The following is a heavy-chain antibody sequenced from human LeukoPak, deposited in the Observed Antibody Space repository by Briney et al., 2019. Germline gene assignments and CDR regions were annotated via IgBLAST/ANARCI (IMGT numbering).Heavy chain of an antibody. CDR1: GFTFSSYG. V-gene: IGHV3-23*01. D-gene: IGHD4-17*01. CDR2: ISNSGDKT. Sequence: GGSLRLSCAASGFTFSSYGMHWVRQAPGKGLEWVSSISNSGDKTFYADSVKGRFTISRDNSKNTLYLQMNSQRAEDTAVYYCASRYIYGDFGRLDAFDIWGQGTMVTVSS. CDR3: ASRYIYGDFGRLDAFDI. J-gene: IGHJ3*02.